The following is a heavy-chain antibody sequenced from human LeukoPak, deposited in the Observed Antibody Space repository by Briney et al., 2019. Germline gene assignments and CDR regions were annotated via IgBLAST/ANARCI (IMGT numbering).Heavy chain of an antibody. Sequence: SETLSPTCAVYGGSFSGYYWSWIRQPPGKGLEWIGYIYYSGSTYYNPSLKSRVTISVDTSKNQFSLKLSSVTAADTAVYYCARDSSYYDYVWGSYRYGFDPWGQGTLVTVSS. J-gene: IGHJ5*02. CDR2: IYYSGST. CDR3: ARDSSYYDYVWGSYRYGFDP. V-gene: IGHV4-34*09. CDR1: GGSFSGYY. D-gene: IGHD3-16*02.